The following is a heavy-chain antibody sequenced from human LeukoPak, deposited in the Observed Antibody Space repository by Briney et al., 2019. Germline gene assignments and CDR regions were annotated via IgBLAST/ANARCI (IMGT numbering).Heavy chain of an antibody. J-gene: IGHJ4*02. D-gene: IGHD3-10*01. V-gene: IGHV4-38-2*02. CDR2: IYHSGST. CDR1: GYSISSGYY. CDR3: ARALLWFVQKRYYFDY. Sequence: SETLSLTCTVSGYSISSGYYWGWIRQPPGKGLEWIGSIYHSGSTYYNPSLKSRVTISVDTSKNQFSLKLSSVTAADTAVYYCARALLWFVQKRYYFDYWGQGTLVTVSS.